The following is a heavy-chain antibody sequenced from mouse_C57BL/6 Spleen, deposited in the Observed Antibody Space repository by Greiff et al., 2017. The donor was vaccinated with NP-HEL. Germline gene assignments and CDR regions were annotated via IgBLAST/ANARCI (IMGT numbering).Heavy chain of an antibody. CDR3: ARRTTHWYFDV. CDR1: GYTFTSYW. V-gene: IGHV1-59*01. D-gene: IGHD1-1*01. CDR2: IDPSDSYT. J-gene: IGHJ1*03. Sequence: QVQLKQPGAELVRPGTSVKLSCKASGYTFTSYWMHWVKQRPGQGLEWIGVIDPSDSYTNYNQKFKGKATLTVDTSSSTAYMQLSSLTSEDSAVYYCARRTTHWYFDVWGTGTTVTVSS.